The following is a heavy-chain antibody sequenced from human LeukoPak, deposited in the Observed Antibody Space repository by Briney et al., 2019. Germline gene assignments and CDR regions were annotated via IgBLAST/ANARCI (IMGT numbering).Heavy chain of an antibody. J-gene: IGHJ6*03. D-gene: IGHD2-8*01. V-gene: IGHV3-7*01. CDR1: GFTFSSYW. CDR2: IMQDGSEK. CDR3: ARDSGTYCTNGVCSRGNYYYYMDV. Sequence: GGSLRLSCAASGFTFSSYWMSWVRQAPGKGLEWVANIMQDGSEKYYVDSVKGRFTISRDNAKNSLYLQMNSLRAEDTAVYYCARDSGTYCTNGVCSRGNYYYYMDVWGKGTTVTVSS.